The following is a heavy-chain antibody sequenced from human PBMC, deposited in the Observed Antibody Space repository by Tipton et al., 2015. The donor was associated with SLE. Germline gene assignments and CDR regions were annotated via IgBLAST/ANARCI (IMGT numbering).Heavy chain of an antibody. CDR2: FYHSGST. CDR3: ARYLLEYQYYFDN. D-gene: IGHD1-1*01. Sequence: TLSLTCTVSGGSISFGSYYWSWIRQPAGKGLEWIGSFYHSGSTYYNPSLKSRVTISVDTSKNQFSLKLRSVTAADTAVYYCARYLLEYQYYFDNWGQGTLVTVSS. J-gene: IGHJ4*02. V-gene: IGHV4-39*07. CDR1: GGSISFGSYY.